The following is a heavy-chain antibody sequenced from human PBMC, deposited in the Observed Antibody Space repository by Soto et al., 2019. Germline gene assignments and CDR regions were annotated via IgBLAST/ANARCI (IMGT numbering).Heavy chain of an antibody. CDR2: ISYDGSNK. CDR3: AKGLDYYDSRYFDY. D-gene: IGHD3-22*01. CDR1: GFTFSSYG. Sequence: VQLVESGGGLVKPGGSLRVSCVASGFTFSSYGMHWVRQAPGKGLEWVAVISYDGSNKYYADSVKGRFTISRDNSKNTLYLQMNSLRAEDTAVYYCAKGLDYYDSRYFDYWGQGTLVTVSS. V-gene: IGHV3-30*18. J-gene: IGHJ4*02.